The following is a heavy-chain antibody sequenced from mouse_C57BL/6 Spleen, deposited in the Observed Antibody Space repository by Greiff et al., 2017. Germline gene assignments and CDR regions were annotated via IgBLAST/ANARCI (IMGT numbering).Heavy chain of an antibody. CDR2: IHPNSGST. V-gene: IGHV1-64*01. D-gene: IGHD1-1*01. CDR3: ARSPYYGSTGNYFDY. Sequence: QVQLQQPGAELVKPGASVKLSCKASGYTFTSYWMHWVKQRPGQGLEWIGMIHPNSGSTNYNEKFKSKATLTVDKSSSTAYMQLSSLTSEDSAVYYCARSPYYGSTGNYFDYWGQGTTLTVSS. J-gene: IGHJ2*01. CDR1: GYTFTSYW.